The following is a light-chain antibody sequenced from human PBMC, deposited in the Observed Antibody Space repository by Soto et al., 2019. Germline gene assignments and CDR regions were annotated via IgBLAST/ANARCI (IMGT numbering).Light chain of an antibody. V-gene: IGLV1-51*01. CDR1: GPNLGNNY. CDR2: DNN. CDR3: AAWDSSLSAEL. J-gene: IGLJ3*02. Sequence: QTVVTQPPSVSAAPGEKVTLSCSGSGPNLGNNYVSWYQQLPGTAPKLLIYDNNERPSGIPDRFSGSKSGTSATLGISELQTGDEADYYCAAWDSSLSAELFGGGTKLTVL.